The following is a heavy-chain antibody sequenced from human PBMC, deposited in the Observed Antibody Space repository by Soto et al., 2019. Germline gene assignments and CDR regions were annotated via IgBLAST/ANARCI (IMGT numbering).Heavy chain of an antibody. J-gene: IGHJ2*01. CDR3: ARGRKKWFGELFTYWYFDL. CDR1: GGSISSGGYY. CDR2: IYYSGST. D-gene: IGHD3-10*01. Sequence: PSETLSLTCTVSGGSISSGGYYWSWIRQHPGKGLEWIGYIYYSGSTYYNPSLKSRVTISVDTSKNQFSLKLSSVTAADTAVYYCARGRKKWFGELFTYWYFDLWGRGTLVTAPQ. V-gene: IGHV4-31*03.